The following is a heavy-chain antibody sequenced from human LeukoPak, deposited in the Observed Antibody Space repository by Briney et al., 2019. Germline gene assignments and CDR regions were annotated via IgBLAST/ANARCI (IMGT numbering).Heavy chain of an antibody. D-gene: IGHD1-26*01. Sequence: ETLSLTCTVSGGSISSDYWSWIRQPPGKGLEWIGYIYYIGSTNYNPSLKSRITISVDTSKSHFSLKLGSVTAADTAAYYCARVVGATGSSDYWGQGTLVTVSS. J-gene: IGHJ4*02. CDR1: GGSISSDY. V-gene: IGHV4-59*01. CDR2: IYYIGST. CDR3: ARVVGATGSSDY.